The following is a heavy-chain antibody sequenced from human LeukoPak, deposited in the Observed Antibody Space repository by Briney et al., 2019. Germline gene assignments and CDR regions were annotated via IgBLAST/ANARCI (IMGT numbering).Heavy chain of an antibody. CDR1: GFTFSSYW. V-gene: IGHV3-74*01. CDR2: INSDGSTT. J-gene: IGHJ4*02. Sequence: GGSLRLSCAASGFTFSSYWMHWVRQAPGKGLVWVSRINSDGSTTNYADSVKGRFTISRDNAKNTLYLQMNGRRAEDTAVYYCARDGAAANFDYWGQGTLVTVSS. CDR3: ARDGAAANFDY. D-gene: IGHD6-13*01.